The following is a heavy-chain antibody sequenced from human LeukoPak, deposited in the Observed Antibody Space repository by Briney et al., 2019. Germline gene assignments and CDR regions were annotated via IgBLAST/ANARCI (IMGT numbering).Heavy chain of an antibody. CDR2: IKQDGSEK. CDR3: AKVRSPGITIFGVGDDY. J-gene: IGHJ4*02. CDR1: GFIFSDYW. Sequence: GGSLRLSCGASGFIFSDYWMNWVRRAPGKGLEWVAGIKQDGSEKFYVDSVKGRFTISRDNAKNSLSLQMNSLRADDTAMYYCAKVRSPGITIFGVGDDYWGQGTLVTVSS. D-gene: IGHD3-3*01. V-gene: IGHV3-7*01.